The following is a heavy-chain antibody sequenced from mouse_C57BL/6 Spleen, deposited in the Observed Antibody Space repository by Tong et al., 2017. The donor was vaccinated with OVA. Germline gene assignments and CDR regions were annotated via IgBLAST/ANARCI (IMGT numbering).Heavy chain of an antibody. D-gene: IGHD4-1*01. V-gene: IGHV5-17*01. CDR1: GFTFSDYG. Sequence: EVQLQESGGDLVKPGGSLKLSCAASGFTFSDYGMHWVRQAPEKGLEWVAYISSGSSAIYYADTVKGRFTISRDNAKNTLFLQMTSLRSEDTAMYYCAINWDWYFDVWGSGTTVTVSS. J-gene: IGHJ1*01. CDR2: ISSGSSAI. CDR3: AINWDWYFDV.